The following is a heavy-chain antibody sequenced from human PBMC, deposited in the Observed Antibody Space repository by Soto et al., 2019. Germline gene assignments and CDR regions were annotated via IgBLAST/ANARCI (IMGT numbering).Heavy chain of an antibody. Sequence: GGSLRLSCAASGFTFSSYSMNWVRQAPGKGLEWVSYISSSSSTIYYADSVKGRFTISRDNAKNSLYLQMNSLRAEDTAVYYCARDDIVVVPAASYYYMDVWGKGTTVTVSS. J-gene: IGHJ6*03. V-gene: IGHV3-48*01. CDR1: GFTFSSYS. CDR3: ARDDIVVVPAASYYYMDV. CDR2: ISSSSSTI. D-gene: IGHD2-2*01.